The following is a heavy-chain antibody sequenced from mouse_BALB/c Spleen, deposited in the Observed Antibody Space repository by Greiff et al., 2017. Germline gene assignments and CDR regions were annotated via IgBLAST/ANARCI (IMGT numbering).Heavy chain of an antibody. Sequence: EVKLQESGPGLVKPSQSLSLTCSVTGYSITSGYYWNWIRQFPGNKLEWMGYISYDGSNNYNPSLKNRISITRDTSKNQFFLKLNSVTTEDTATYYCARGGFAHWGKGTLVTVSA. J-gene: IGHJ3*01. CDR2: ISYDGSN. CDR3: ARGGFAH. CDR1: GYSITSGYY. V-gene: IGHV3-6*02.